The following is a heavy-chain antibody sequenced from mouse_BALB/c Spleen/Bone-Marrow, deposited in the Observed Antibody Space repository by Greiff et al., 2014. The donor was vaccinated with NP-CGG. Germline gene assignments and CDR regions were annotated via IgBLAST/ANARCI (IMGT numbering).Heavy chain of an antibody. CDR3: ARYRYPGYFDV. J-gene: IGHJ1*01. CDR1: GFTFSDFY. D-gene: IGHD2-14*01. V-gene: IGHV7-1*02. Sequence: DVQLVESGGGLVQPGGSLRLSCATSGFTFSDFYMEWVRQPPGKRLEWIVASRNKANDYTTEYSVSVKGRFIVSRDTSQSILYLQMNALRAEDTAIYYCARYRYPGYFDVWGAGTTVTASS. CDR2: SRNKANDYTT.